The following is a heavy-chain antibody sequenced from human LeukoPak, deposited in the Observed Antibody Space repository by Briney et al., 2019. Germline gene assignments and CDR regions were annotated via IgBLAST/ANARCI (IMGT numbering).Heavy chain of an antibody. CDR2: IYHSGST. D-gene: IGHD6-13*01. V-gene: IGHV4-38-2*01. J-gene: IGHJ4*02. CDR1: GYSISSGYY. CDR3: ANTLWNPTYSSSWSEY. Sequence: SETLSLTCAVSGYSISSGYYWGWIRQPPRKGLEWIGSIYHSGSTYYNPSLKSRVTISVDTSKNQFSLKLSSVTTADTAVYYCANTLWNPTYSSSWSEYWGQGTLVTVSS.